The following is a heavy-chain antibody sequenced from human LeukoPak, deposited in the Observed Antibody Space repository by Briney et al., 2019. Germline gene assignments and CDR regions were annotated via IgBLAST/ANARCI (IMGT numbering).Heavy chain of an antibody. Sequence: PSQTLSLTCTVSGGSISSGGYYWSWIRQPPGKGPEWIGYIYYSGNTNYNPSLKSRVTISVDTSKNQFSLKLSSVTAADTAVYYCARLVVRRDSLDYWGQGTLVTVSS. D-gene: IGHD3-10*01. CDR1: GGSISSGGYY. V-gene: IGHV4-61*08. J-gene: IGHJ4*02. CDR3: ARLVVRRDSLDY. CDR2: IYYSGNT.